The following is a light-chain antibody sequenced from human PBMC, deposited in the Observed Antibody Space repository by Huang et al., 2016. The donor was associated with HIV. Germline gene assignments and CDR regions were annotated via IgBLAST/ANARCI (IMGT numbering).Light chain of an antibody. V-gene: IGKV4-1*01. CDR1: QSVLYRSNNKNY. CDR3: QQYDTSPWT. J-gene: IGKJ1*01. CDR2: WAS. Sequence: DIVMTQSPDSLAVSLGERATINCKSSQSVLYRSNNKNYLAWYQQKPGQPPKLRIYWASTRESGVPDRFTGSGSGTDFILTISSLQAEDVAVYYCQQYDTSPWTFGQGTKVEIK.